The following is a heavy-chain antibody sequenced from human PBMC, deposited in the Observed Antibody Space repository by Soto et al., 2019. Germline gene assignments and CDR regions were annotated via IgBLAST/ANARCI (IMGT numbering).Heavy chain of an antibody. D-gene: IGHD4-17*01. CDR1: GSTFTNYA. CDR3: AKDAVSGDGIWLLDS. V-gene: IGHV3-23*01. J-gene: IGHJ4*02. Sequence: GGSLRLSCAASGSTFTNYAMTWARQAPGKGLEWVSSLLRSGSTTYYADSVKGRFTISSDISANSLYLQMDSLRAEDTAAYYCAKDAVSGDGIWLLDSWGQGTVVTVSS. CDR2: LLRSGSTT.